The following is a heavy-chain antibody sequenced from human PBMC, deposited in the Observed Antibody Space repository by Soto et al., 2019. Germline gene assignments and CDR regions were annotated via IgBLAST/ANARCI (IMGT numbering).Heavy chain of an antibody. CDR1: GSSISGGY. Sequence: SQSLSLSCTVSGSSISGGYWRWLRPPPGKGLEGIGYIYYSGSTNYNPSLKSRVTISADTSKNQFSLKLSSVTAADTAVYYCASLRAAGTDPVSYYYYGMDVWGQGTTVT. D-gene: IGHD6-13*01. CDR2: IYYSGST. V-gene: IGHV4-59*08. J-gene: IGHJ6*02. CDR3: ASLRAAGTDPVSYYYYGMDV.